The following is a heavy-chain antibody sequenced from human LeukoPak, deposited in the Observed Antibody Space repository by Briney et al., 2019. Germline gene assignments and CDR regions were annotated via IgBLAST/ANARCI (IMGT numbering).Heavy chain of an antibody. CDR2: INDGGAYT. J-gene: IGHJ6*02. Sequence: GGSLRLSCAASGFTFNNYAMSWVRQAPGKGLEWVSSINDGGAYTHYADSVKGRFTISRDNAKNTLYLQMNTLRVEDTAVYYCTRDLMDYDVSTGLHHYYMDVWGQGTTVTVSS. D-gene: IGHD3-9*01. CDR3: TRDLMDYDVSTGLHHYYMDV. CDR1: GFTFNNYA. V-gene: IGHV3-23*01.